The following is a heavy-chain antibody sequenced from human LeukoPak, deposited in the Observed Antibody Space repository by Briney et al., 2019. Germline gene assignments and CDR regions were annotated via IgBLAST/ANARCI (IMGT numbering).Heavy chain of an antibody. CDR1: GFTFSCYE. V-gene: IGHV3-48*03. CDR2: ISSSGSTI. CDR3: ARNIMTGSMDV. J-gene: IGHJ6*02. Sequence: GGSLRLSCAASGFTFSCYEMNWVRQAPGKGLEWVSYISSSGSTIYYADSVKGRFTISRDNAKNSLYLQMNSLRAEDTAVYYCARNIMTGSMDVWGQGTTVTVSS. D-gene: IGHD3-9*01.